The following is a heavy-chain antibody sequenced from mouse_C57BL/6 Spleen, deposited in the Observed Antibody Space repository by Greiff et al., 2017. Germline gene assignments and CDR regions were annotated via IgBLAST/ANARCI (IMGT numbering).Heavy chain of an antibody. Sequence: VHLVESGPELVKPGASVKMSCKASGYTFTDSNMHWVKQSHGKSLEWIGYINPNNGGTNSNQKFKGKATLTVNKSSSTAYMELRSLTSEDSAVYYCARSGTGTLYYYAMDYWGQGTSVTVAS. J-gene: IGHJ4*01. D-gene: IGHD4-1*01. CDR2: INPNNGGT. CDR1: GYTFTDSN. CDR3: ARSGTGTLYYYAMDY. V-gene: IGHV1-22*01.